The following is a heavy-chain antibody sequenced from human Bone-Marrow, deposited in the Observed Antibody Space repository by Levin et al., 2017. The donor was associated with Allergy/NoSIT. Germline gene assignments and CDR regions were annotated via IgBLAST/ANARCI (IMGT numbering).Heavy chain of an antibody. Sequence: GGSLRLSCAASGFTFSSYEMNWVRQAPGKGLEWVSYISSSGSTIYYADSVKGRFTISRDNAKNSLYLQMNSLRAEDTAVYYCAREMPVAGTPGWVDYWGQGTLVTVSS. V-gene: IGHV3-48*03. D-gene: IGHD6-19*01. J-gene: IGHJ4*02. CDR1: GFTFSSYE. CDR3: AREMPVAGTPGWVDY. CDR2: ISSSGSTI.